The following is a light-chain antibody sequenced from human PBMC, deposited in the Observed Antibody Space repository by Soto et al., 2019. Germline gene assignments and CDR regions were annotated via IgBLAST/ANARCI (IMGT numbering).Light chain of an antibody. CDR3: QQRSDWPLT. Sequence: EIVLTQSPVTLSLSPGERATLSCRASQSVSRYLAWYQQKPVQPPRLLIYDASKRATGVPARFSGSGSGTDFTLTISSLEPEDFAVYDCQQRSDWPLTFGGGTDVEI. V-gene: IGKV3-11*01. CDR2: DAS. J-gene: IGKJ4*01. CDR1: QSVSRY.